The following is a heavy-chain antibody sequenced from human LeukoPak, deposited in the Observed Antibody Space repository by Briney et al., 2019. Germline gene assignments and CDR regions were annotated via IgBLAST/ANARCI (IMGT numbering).Heavy chain of an antibody. J-gene: IGHJ4*02. CDR2: IKLDGSEK. CDR3: ARDQYDTWSRRGNFDS. D-gene: IGHD3-3*01. CDR1: GFTFGKYW. V-gene: IGHV3-7*03. Sequence: GGSLRLSCVASGFTFGKYWMSWVRQAPGKGLKWVANIKLDGSEKNYVDSVKGRFTISRDNTKNSLYLQMNSLRAEDTAVFYCARDQYDTWSRRGNFDSWGQGTLVIVSS.